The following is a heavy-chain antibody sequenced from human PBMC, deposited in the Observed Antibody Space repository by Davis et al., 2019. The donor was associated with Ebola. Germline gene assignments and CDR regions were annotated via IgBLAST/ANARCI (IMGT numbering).Heavy chain of an antibody. CDR2: INQDGGEK. V-gene: IGHV3-7*01. J-gene: IGHJ2*01. CDR3: ARHRTGYFDL. CDR1: GFTFSGYW. Sequence: GESLKISCEVSGFTFSGYWMSWVRQTPGKGLEWVANINQDGGEKQYVDSVKGRFTISRDNAKNSLYLQMNSLRAEDTAVYYCARHRTGYFDLWGRGTLVTVSS.